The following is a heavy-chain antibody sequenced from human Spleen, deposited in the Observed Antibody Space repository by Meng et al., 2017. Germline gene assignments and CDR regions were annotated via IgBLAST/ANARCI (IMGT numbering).Heavy chain of an antibody. CDR3: ARECLEYYYDSSGYSGLDY. CDR2: ISSSGSTI. CDR1: GFTFRSYE. D-gene: IGHD3-22*01. Sequence: GGSLRLSCAASGFTFRSYEMNWVRQAPGKGLEWVSYISSSGSTIYYADSVKGRFTISRDNAKNSLYLQMNSLRAEDTAVYYCARECLEYYYDSSGYSGLDYWGQGTLVTVSS. V-gene: IGHV3-48*03. J-gene: IGHJ4*02.